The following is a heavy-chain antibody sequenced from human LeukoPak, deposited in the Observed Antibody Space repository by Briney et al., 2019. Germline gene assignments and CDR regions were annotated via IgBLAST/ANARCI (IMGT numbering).Heavy chain of an antibody. V-gene: IGHV4-59*01. CDR2: IYYSGST. CDR3: ARDSVRYYYDSSGWVHYFDY. D-gene: IGHD3-22*01. CDR1: GGSISSYY. Sequence: SETLSLTCSVSGGSISSYYWSWMRQPPGKGLEWIGYIYYSGSTNYNPSLKSRVTISVDTSKNQFSLKLSSVTAADTAVYYCARDSVRYYYDSSGWVHYFDYWGQGTLVTVSS. J-gene: IGHJ4*02.